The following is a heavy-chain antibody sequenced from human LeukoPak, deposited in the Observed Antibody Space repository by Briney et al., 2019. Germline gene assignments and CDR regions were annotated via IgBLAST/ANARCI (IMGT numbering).Heavy chain of an antibody. Sequence: KPGGSLRLSCAASGFTFSDYYMSWIRQAPGKGLEWVSYISSSGSTIYYADSVKGRFTISRDNAKNSLYLQMNSLRTEDTALYYCARVSGYYYDSSDGADYWGQGTLVTVSS. J-gene: IGHJ4*02. V-gene: IGHV3-11*04. D-gene: IGHD3-22*01. CDR2: ISSSGSTI. CDR1: GFTFSDYY. CDR3: ARVSGYYYDSSDGADY.